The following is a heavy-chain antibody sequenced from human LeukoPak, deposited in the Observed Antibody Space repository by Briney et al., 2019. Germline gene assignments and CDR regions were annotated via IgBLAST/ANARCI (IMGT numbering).Heavy chain of an antibody. CDR3: AKFFAPSGGASGWTWTIDY. CDR1: GGSFSGYY. V-gene: IGHV4-34*01. D-gene: IGHD6-25*01. Sequence: SETLSLTCAVYGGSFSGYYWSWIRQPPGKGLEWIGEINHSGSTNYNPSLKSRVTISVDTSKNQFSLKLSSVTAADTAVYHCAKFFAPSGGASGWTWTIDYWGQGTLVTVSS. J-gene: IGHJ4*02. CDR2: INHSGST.